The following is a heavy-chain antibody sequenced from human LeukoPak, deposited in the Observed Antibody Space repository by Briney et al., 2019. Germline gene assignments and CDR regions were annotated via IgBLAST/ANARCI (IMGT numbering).Heavy chain of an antibody. Sequence: SETLSLTCTVSGGSISSSSYYWGWIRQPPGKGLEWIGSIYYSGSTYYNPSLKSRVTISVDTSKNQFSLKLSSVTAADTAVYYCARLGPYYDFWSGYYANWFDPWGQGTLVTVSS. V-gene: IGHV4-39*07. CDR1: GGSISSSSYY. J-gene: IGHJ5*02. CDR3: ARLGPYYDFWSGYYANWFDP. CDR2: IYYSGST. D-gene: IGHD3-3*01.